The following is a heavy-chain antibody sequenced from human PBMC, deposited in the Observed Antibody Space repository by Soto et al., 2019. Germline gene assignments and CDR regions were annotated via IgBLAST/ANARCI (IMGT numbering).Heavy chain of an antibody. CDR1: GFTFSSYA. D-gene: IGHD3-16*02. J-gene: IGHJ4*02. CDR2: ISNNGDTA. V-gene: IGHV3-23*01. CDR3: AKSRVFIGAIVTLLDS. Sequence: EVQLLESGGGLVQPGGSLTLSCATSGFTFSSYAMVWVRQAAEKGLEWVASISNNGDTAYYADSVKGRFTIFRGNSENTLYLQMNGLRADDTALYFCAKSRVFIGAIVTLLDSWGQGTQVTVSS.